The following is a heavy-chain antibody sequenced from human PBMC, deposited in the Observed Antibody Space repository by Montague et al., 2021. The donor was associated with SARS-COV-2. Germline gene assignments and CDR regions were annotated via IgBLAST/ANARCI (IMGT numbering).Heavy chain of an antibody. J-gene: IGHJ6*02. CDR2: IGTDGSST. Sequence: LRLSCAASGFTFNTFWMHWVRQVPGTGLVWVSRIGTDGSSTSYADSLKGRFTVTRDNAKNTLYLQMNSLRDDDTAVYHCARGWNAMDVWGQGTTVTVSS. CDR3: ARGWNAMDV. CDR1: GFTFNTFW. V-gene: IGHV3-74*01. D-gene: IGHD2-15*01.